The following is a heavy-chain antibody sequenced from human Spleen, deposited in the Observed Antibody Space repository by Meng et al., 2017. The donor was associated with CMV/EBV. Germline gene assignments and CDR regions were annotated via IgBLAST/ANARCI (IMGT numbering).Heavy chain of an antibody. CDR3: TRHTPDNWFDP. Sequence: TCSVSGGPMQSSGNSWRWNRRLPEQGLKWLGYNSSAGTTHYDCSLTSRVPISVNTSQNQFSLGLGSVPAADTAVYSYTRHTPDNWFDPWGQRALVTVSS. J-gene: IGHJ5*02. D-gene: IGHD3-16*01. CDR2: NSSAGTT. CDR1: GGPMQSSGNS. V-gene: IGHV4-31*03.